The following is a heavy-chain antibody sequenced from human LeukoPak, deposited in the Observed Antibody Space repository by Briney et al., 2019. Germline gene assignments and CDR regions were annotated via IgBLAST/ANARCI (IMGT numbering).Heavy chain of an antibody. CDR1: GFTFSSYG. CDR3: AKGILWFGELPGGY. CDR2: ISGSGGST. Sequence: GGTLRLSCAASGFTFSSYGMSWVRQAPGKGLEWVSAISGSGGSTYYADSVKGRFTISRDNSKNTLYLQMNSLRAEDTAVYYCAKGILWFGELPGGYWGQGTLVTVSS. D-gene: IGHD3-10*01. J-gene: IGHJ4*02. V-gene: IGHV3-23*01.